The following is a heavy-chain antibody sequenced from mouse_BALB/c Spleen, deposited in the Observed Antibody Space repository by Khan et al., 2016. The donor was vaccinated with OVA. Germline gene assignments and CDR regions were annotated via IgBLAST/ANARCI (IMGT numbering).Heavy chain of an antibody. CDR3: GKDHHDYSLDY. CDR2: ILAGGSK. Sequence: QVQLKESGPGLVAPSQSLSITCTVSGFSLTDYAVSWIRQPLGKGLVWLGVILAGGSKYYNSELQSRLSISKDNSKRQVFLKENSLQTDDTAMYYCGKDHHDYSLDYWGQGTSVTVSS. CDR1: GFSLTDYA. J-gene: IGHJ4*01. D-gene: IGHD2-4*01. V-gene: IGHV2-6-5*01.